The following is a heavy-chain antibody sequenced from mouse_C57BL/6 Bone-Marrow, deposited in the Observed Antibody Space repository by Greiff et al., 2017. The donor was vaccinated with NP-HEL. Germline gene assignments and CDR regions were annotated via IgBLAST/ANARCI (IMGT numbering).Heavy chain of an antibody. V-gene: IGHV1-26*01. CDR1: GYTFTDYY. J-gene: IGHJ4*01. CDR2: INPNNGGT. CDR3: AREALDYDRGYYAMDY. Sequence: VQLQQSGPELVKPGASVKISCKASGYTFTDYYMNWVKQSHGKSLEWIGDINPNNGGTSYNQKFKGKATLTVDKSSSTAYMELRSLTSEDSAVYYGAREALDYDRGYYAMDYWGQGTSVTVSS. D-gene: IGHD2-4*01.